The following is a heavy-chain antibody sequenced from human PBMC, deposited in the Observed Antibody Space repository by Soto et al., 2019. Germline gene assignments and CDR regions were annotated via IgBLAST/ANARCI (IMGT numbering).Heavy chain of an antibody. D-gene: IGHD5-12*01. J-gene: IGHJ4*02. Sequence: QVQLQESGPGLVKPSQTLSLTCTVSGGSISSGAYYWSWIRQHPGKGLEWIGYIYYSGSTYYSPSLKSRVAISVDTSKNQFSLKLSSVTAADTAVYYCARYIVATTYYFDYWGQGTLVTVSS. CDR1: GGSISSGAYY. V-gene: IGHV4-31*03. CDR2: IYYSGST. CDR3: ARYIVATTYYFDY.